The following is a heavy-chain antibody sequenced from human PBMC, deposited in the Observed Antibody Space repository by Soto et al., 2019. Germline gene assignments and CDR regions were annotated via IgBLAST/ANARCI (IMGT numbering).Heavy chain of an antibody. Sequence: EVQLVESGGGLVQSGGSLRLSCAASGFTFSNYNMNWVRQAPGQGLEWVSYISSSGSAIYYADSVKGRFSISRDNADRSLYLQMTSLRDEDTAVYYCARDERRGDVVGWGPIFGYWCQGTLVPVSS. CDR1: GFTFSNYN. CDR3: ARDERRGDVVGWGPIFGY. V-gene: IGHV3-48*02. D-gene: IGHD2-21*01. CDR2: ISSSGSAI. J-gene: IGHJ4*02.